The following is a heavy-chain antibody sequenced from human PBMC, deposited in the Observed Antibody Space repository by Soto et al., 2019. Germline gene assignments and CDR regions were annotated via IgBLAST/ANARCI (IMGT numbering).Heavy chain of an antibody. Sequence: PGGSLRLSCTVSGFAFNNYGINWVRQAPGKGLEWVSSISKSDYTYYSDSVKGRFTISRDNAKNSVSLQMNTLRVEDTAVYYCAREDSIIIPAVSDFWCQGTLVTSP. CDR1: GFAFNNYG. J-gene: IGHJ4*02. D-gene: IGHD2-2*01. V-gene: IGHV3-21*06. CDR2: ISKSDYT. CDR3: AREDSIIIPAVSDF.